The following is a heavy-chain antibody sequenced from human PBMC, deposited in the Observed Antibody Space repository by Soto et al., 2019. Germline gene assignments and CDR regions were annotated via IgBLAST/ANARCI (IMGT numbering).Heavy chain of an antibody. CDR3: ARATPNCSGGSCYSTLFDH. D-gene: IGHD2-15*01. CDR1: GGTFSSYT. Sequence: SVKVSCKASGGTFSSYTISWVRQAPGQGLEWMGRIIPILGIANYAQKFQGRVTITADKSTSTAYMELSSLRSEDTAVYYCARATPNCSGGSCYSTLFDHWGQGTLVNVSS. J-gene: IGHJ4*02. V-gene: IGHV1-69*02. CDR2: IIPILGIA.